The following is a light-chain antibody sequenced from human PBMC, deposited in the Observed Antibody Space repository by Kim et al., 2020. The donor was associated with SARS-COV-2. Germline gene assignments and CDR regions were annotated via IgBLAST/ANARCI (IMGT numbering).Light chain of an antibody. Sequence: DIQMTQSPSTLSASVGDRVTITCRASQRISNLLAWYQQKPGKAPKLLIYDASNLESGVPSRFSGSRSGTEFTLTINSLQPDDFATYYCQQSNSLWTFGQGTKVDIK. V-gene: IGKV1-5*01. CDR2: DAS. J-gene: IGKJ1*01. CDR1: QRISNL. CDR3: QQSNSLWT.